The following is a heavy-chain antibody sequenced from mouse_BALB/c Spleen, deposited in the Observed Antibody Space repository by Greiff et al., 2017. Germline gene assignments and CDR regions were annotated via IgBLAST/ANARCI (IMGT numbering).Heavy chain of an antibody. CDR2: IWSGGST. CDR3: ARKPYYYAMEY. J-gene: IGHJ4*01. Sequence: QVHVKQSGPGLVQPSQRLSITCTVSGFSLTSYGVHWVRQSPGKGLEWLGVIWSGGSTDYNAAFISRLSISKDNSKSQVFFKMNSLQANDTGICYCARKPYYYAMEYWGQGSRGTVA. V-gene: IGHV2-2*02. CDR1: GFSLTSYG.